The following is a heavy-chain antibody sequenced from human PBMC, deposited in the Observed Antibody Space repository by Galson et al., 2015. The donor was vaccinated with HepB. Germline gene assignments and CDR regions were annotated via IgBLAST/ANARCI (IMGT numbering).Heavy chain of an antibody. J-gene: IGHJ1*01. D-gene: IGHD3-22*01. CDR3: TRGYYYDSSGYYYVGYFQH. CDR1: GFTFGDYA. CDR2: IRNKAYGGTT. Sequence: SLRLSCAASGFTFGDYAMSWFRQAPGKGLEWVGFIRNKAYGGTTEYAASVKGRFTISRDDSKSIAYLQMNSLKTEDTAVYYCTRGYYYDSSGYYYVGYFQHWGQGTLVTVSS. V-gene: IGHV3-49*03.